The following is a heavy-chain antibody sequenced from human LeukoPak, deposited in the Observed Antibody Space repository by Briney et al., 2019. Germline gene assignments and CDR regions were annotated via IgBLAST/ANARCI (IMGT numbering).Heavy chain of an antibody. Sequence: GGSLRLSCAACGFTFSRYGMRWARHAPGEGLEWGSSIGGRGGSTYYADSVKGRITISRDNSKNTLYLQMNSLRAEDTAIYYCAKDSLRTLPAASFDYWGQGTLVTVSS. CDR1: GFTFSRYG. J-gene: IGHJ4*02. V-gene: IGHV3-23*01. D-gene: IGHD2-2*01. CDR2: IGGRGGST. CDR3: AKDSLRTLPAASFDY.